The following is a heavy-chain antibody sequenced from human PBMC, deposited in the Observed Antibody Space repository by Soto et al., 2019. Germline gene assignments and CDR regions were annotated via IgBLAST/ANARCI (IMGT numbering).Heavy chain of an antibody. CDR2: IIPMFGTP. D-gene: IGHD3-22*01. CDR1: GGTFSRYA. V-gene: IGHV1-69*13. CDR3: ATGAYYDSSGYVYWFDP. J-gene: IGHJ5*02. Sequence: GASVKVSCKASGGTFSRYAITWMRQAPGQGLEWMGRIIPMFGTPNYAQKFQGRVTISADESTSTAYMELSSLRSEDTAVYYCATGAYYDSSGYVYWFDPWGQGTLVTVSS.